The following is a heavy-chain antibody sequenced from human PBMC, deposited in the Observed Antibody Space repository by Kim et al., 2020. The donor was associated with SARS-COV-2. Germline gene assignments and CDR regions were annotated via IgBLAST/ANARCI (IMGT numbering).Heavy chain of an antibody. CDR3: ARDAVSYGMDV. V-gene: IGHV3-53*04. CDR2: ST. Sequence: STYYAGSVKGRFTISRHNYKKALYLQMNSLRAEDTAVYYCARDAVSYGMDVWGQGTTVTVSS. J-gene: IGHJ6*02.